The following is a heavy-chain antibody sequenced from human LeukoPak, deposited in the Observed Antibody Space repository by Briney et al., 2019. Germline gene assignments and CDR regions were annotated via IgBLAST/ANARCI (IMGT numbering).Heavy chain of an antibody. Sequence: PSETLSLTCAVSGGSISSGGYSWSWIRQPPGKGLEWIGYIYHSGSTYYNPSLKSRVTISVDRSKNQFSLKLSSVTPADTAVYYCARDYGDYWGQGTLVTVSS. J-gene: IGHJ4*02. CDR2: IYHSGST. CDR1: GGSISSGGYS. V-gene: IGHV4-30-2*01. D-gene: IGHD4-17*01. CDR3: ARDYGDY.